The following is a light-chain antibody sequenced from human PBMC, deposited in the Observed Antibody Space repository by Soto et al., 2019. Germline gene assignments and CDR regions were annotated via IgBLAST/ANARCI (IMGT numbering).Light chain of an antibody. J-gene: IGKJ1*01. CDR2: NAS. V-gene: IGKV3-20*01. CDR1: QSLTSS. CDR3: QQYGNSRGT. Sequence: EIVLTQSPCTLSWSAEERATLSCGASQSLTSSLVWYQQKTGQAPRLLIYNASSRATGVPDRFSGSGYGTDFNLTISRLEPEDFAVYYCQQYGNSRGTFGQGTKVDIK.